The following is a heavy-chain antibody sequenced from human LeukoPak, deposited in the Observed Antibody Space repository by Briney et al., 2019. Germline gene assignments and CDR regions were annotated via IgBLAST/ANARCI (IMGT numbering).Heavy chain of an antibody. D-gene: IGHD2-15*01. J-gene: IGHJ6*04. CDR2: INHSGST. Sequence: PSETLSLTCAVYGGSFSGYYWSWIRQPPGKGLEWIGEINHSGSTNYNPSLKSRVTISVDTSKNQFSLKLSSVTTADTAVYYCATSGGSSQLDVRGKGTTVTVSS. CDR3: ATSGGSSQLDV. CDR1: GGSFSGYY. V-gene: IGHV4-34*01.